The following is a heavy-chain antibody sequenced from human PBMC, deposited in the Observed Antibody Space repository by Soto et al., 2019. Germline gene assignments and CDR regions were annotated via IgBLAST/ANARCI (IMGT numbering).Heavy chain of an antibody. D-gene: IGHD5-12*01. J-gene: IGHJ4*02. V-gene: IGHV1-18*04. CDR2: VSGYNGLT. Sequence: QVQLVQSGTEVKKPGASVKVSCTASGYSFSSFAICWVRQAPGQGLAWVGWVSGYNGLTKVAQNYHGRVTMTIDTSTTTAYMELPGLRSDDTAMYYCARGRFGGYDYWGQGTLVTVS. CDR1: GYSFSSFA. CDR3: ARGRFGGYDY.